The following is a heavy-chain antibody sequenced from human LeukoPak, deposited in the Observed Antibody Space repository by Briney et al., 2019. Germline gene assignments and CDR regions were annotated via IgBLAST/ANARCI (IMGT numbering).Heavy chain of an antibody. CDR2: ISWNSGSI. J-gene: IGHJ4*02. Sequence: GGSLRLSCAASGFTFDDYAMHWVRQAPGKGLEWVSGISWNSGSIGYADSVKGRFTISRDNAKNSLYLQMNSLRAEDTALYYCAKDNGAVAACFDYWGQGTLATVSS. D-gene: IGHD6-19*01. V-gene: IGHV3-9*01. CDR1: GFTFDDYA. CDR3: AKDNGAVAACFDY.